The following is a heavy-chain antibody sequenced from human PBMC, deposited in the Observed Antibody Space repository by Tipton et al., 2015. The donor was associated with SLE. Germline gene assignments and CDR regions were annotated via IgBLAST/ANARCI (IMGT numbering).Heavy chain of an antibody. J-gene: IGHJ4*02. D-gene: IGHD5-12*01. CDR3: ARLISAYDCNFDY. Sequence: TLSLTCTVSGYSISSGYYWGWIRQPPGKGLEWIGYIHHSGSTYYNPSLKSRVSISVDTSTNRLFLNLISVTAADTALYYCARLISAYDCNFDYWGQGTLVTVSS. CDR1: GYSISSGYY. CDR2: IHHSGST. V-gene: IGHV4-38-2*02.